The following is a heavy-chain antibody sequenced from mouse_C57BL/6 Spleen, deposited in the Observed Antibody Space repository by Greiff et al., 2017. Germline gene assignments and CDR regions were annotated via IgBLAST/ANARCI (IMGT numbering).Heavy chain of an antibody. CDR3: ARRVGDYDGFDY. D-gene: IGHD2-4*01. V-gene: IGHV8-12*01. CDR2: IYWDDDK. CDR1: GFSLSTSGMG. J-gene: IGHJ2*01. Sequence: QVTLKVCGPGILQSSQTLSLTCSFSGFSLSTSGMGVSWIRQPSGKGLEWLAHIYWDDDKRYNPSLKSRLTISKDTSRNQVFLKITSVDTADTATYYCARRVGDYDGFDYWGQGTTLTVSS.